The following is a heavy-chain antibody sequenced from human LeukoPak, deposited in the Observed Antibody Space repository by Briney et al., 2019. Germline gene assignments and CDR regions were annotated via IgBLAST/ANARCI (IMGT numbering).Heavy chain of an antibody. CDR3: ARVDLGGSPGDFDY. D-gene: IGHD1-26*01. V-gene: IGHV3-48*03. CDR1: GFTFSSYA. Sequence: GGSLRLSCAVSGFTFSSYAMNWVRQAPGKGLEWVSYISSSGSTIYYADSVKGRFTISRDNAKNSLYLQMNSLRAEDTAVYYCARVDLGGSPGDFDYWGQGTLVTVSS. CDR2: ISSSGSTI. J-gene: IGHJ4*02.